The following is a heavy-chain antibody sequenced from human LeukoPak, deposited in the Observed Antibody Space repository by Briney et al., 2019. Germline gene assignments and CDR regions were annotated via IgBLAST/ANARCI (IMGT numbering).Heavy chain of an antibody. CDR3: AQSLGSGNWIGNWFDP. Sequence: SSETLSLTCTVSGGSISSSSHSWGWIRQPPGKGLEWTGTIYYTGRTYYSPSLESRLTISVDTSKNQFSLKLTSVTAADTAIYYCAQSLGSGNWIGNWFDPWGQGTLVTVSS. D-gene: IGHD1-1*01. CDR2: IYYTGRT. CDR1: GGSISSSSHS. J-gene: IGHJ5*02. V-gene: IGHV4-39*01.